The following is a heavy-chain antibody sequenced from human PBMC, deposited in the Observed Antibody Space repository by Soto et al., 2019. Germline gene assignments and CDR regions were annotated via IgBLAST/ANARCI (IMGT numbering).Heavy chain of an antibody. CDR3: ARVPSSGWYNP. CDR2: INSDGSST. CDR1: GFTFSSYW. J-gene: IGHJ5*02. V-gene: IGHV3-74*01. Sequence: GGSLRLSCAASGFTFSSYWMHWVRQAPGKGLVWVSRINSDGSSTSYADSVKGRFTISRGNAKNTLYLQMNSLRAEDTAVYYCARVPSSGWYNPWGQGTLVTVSS. D-gene: IGHD6-19*01.